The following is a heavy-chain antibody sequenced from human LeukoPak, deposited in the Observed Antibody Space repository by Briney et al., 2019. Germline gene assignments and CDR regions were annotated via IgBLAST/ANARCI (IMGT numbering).Heavy chain of an antibody. Sequence: SETLALTCTVSGGSISSYYWSWIRQPPGKELEWIGHIYYSGSTNYNPSLKSRVTISVDTSKNQFSLRLSSVTAADTAVYYCARGPYAFDIWGQGTMVTVFS. CDR2: IYYSGST. V-gene: IGHV4-59*08. J-gene: IGHJ3*02. CDR3: ARGPYAFDI. CDR1: GGSISSYY.